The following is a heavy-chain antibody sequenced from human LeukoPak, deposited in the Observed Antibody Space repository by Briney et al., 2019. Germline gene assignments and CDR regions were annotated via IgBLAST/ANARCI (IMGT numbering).Heavy chain of an antibody. CDR1: GFTLSIYA. CDR2: ITCSGTGT. J-gene: IGHJ5*01. Sequence: PGGSLRLSCAASGFTLSIYAMSWVRQAPGKGLERVSSITCSGTGTFYADSVKGRFTISRDNSENTLYLQMNSLRAEDMAVYYCAKDRPNYYDSSGHYYTRNGDSWGQGTLVTVSS. D-gene: IGHD3-22*01. CDR3: AKDRPNYYDSSGHYYTRNGDS. V-gene: IGHV3-23*01.